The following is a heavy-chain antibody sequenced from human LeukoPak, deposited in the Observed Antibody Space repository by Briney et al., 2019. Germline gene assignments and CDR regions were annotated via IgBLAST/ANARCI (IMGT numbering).Heavy chain of an antibody. CDR1: GYTFTSYA. J-gene: IGHJ5*02. CDR2: MNPNSGNT. CDR3: ARGYHRYYYGSGRWYNWFDP. V-gene: IGHV1-8*02. Sequence: GASVKVSCKASGYTFTSYAMNWVRQATGQGLEWMGWMNPNSGNTGYAQKFQGRVTMTRNTSISTAYMELSSLRSEDTAVYYCARGYHRYYYGSGRWYNWFDPWGQGTLVTVSS. D-gene: IGHD3-10*01.